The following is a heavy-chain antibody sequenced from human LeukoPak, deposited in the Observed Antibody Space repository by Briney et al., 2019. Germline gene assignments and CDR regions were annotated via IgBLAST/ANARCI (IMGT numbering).Heavy chain of an antibody. V-gene: IGHV4-59*01. CDR2: IYYSGTT. D-gene: IGHD6-13*01. J-gene: IGHJ4*02. CDR1: GGSISSYY. CDR3: ARGVYIAAAQYGY. Sequence: SETLSLTCTVSGGSISSYYWNWIRQPPGKGLEWIGYIYYSGTTNYNPSLKSRVTISVDTSKNQFSLKLSSVTAADTAVYYCARGVYIAAAQYGYWGQGTLVTVSS.